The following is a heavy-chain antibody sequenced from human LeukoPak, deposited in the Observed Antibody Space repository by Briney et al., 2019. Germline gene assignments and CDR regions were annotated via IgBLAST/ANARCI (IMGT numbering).Heavy chain of an antibody. D-gene: IGHD3-9*01. V-gene: IGHV3-7*01. CDR2: MNQDGNEK. Sequence: GGSLRLSCAASGFKFSDFWMTWVRQAPGKGLEWVANMNQDGNEKRYVDSVKGRFTTSRDNAKNLLFLQMNNMRVEDTGVYYCARDVDRRDDPWGQGILVTVSS. CDR3: ARDVDRRDDP. J-gene: IGHJ5*02. CDR1: GFKFSDFW.